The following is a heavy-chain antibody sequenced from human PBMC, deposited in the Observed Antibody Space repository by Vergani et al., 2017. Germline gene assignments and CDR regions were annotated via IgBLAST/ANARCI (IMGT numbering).Heavy chain of an antibody. CDR2: IYTSGST. CDR1: GGSISSGSYY. V-gene: IGHV4-61*02. J-gene: IGHJ5*02. D-gene: IGHD3-22*01. Sequence: QVQLQESGPGLVKPSQTLSLTCTVSGGSISSGSYYWSWIRQPAGKGLEWIGRIYTSGSTNYNPSLKRRVTISVDTSKNQFSLKLSSVTAADTAVYYCARERSDSISDGFDPWGQGTLVTVSS. CDR3: ARERSDSISDGFDP.